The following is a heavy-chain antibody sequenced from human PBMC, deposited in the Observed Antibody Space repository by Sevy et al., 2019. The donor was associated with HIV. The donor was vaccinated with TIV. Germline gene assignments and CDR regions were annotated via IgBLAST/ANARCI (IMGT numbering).Heavy chain of an antibody. CDR2: INPSGGST. CDR3: ARASNDGWVGARAMGY. Sequence: ASVKVSCKASGYTFTTYYMHWVRQAPGQGLEWMGIINPSGGSTTDAQKFQGRVTMTRDTSTSTVYMELSSLRSEDTAVYYCARASNDGWVGARAMGYWGQGTLVTVSS. D-gene: IGHD1-26*01. CDR1: GYTFTTYY. V-gene: IGHV1-46*01. J-gene: IGHJ4*02.